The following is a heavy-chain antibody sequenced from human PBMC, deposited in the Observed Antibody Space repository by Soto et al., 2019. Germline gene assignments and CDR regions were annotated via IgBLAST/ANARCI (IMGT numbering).Heavy chain of an antibody. V-gene: IGHV4-4*07. CDR2: LYSSGNT. J-gene: IGHJ4*02. CDR1: GASISAYA. CDR3: VRGQYSSGWYVVDY. Sequence: QVQLQESGPGLVKPSETLSLTCTVSGASISAYAWSWIRQPAGKGLEWIGRLYSSGNTNYNPSFKIRLTMSADTSKNQLHLKLSSVTATDPAIYYCVRGQYSSGWYVVDYWGQGTLVAVSS. D-gene: IGHD6-19*01.